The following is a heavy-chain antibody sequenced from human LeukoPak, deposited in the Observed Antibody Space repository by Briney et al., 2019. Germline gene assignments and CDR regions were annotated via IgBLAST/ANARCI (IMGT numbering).Heavy chain of an antibody. CDR3: ARIPLYYYDSSGYYGVFGFDY. V-gene: IGHV4-39*02. CDR2: TYYSGTT. J-gene: IGHJ4*02. Sequence: PSETLSLTCAVSGDAINNGLHFWGWIRQPPGRGPEWIATTYYSGTTFYNPSLRSRVTISVDTSNNHFSLILYSVTAADTGVYYCARIPLYYYDSSGYYGVFGFDYWGQGTLVTVSS. D-gene: IGHD3-22*01. CDR1: GDAINNGLHF.